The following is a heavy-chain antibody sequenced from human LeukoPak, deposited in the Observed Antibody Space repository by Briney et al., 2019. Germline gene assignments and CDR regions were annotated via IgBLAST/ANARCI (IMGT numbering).Heavy chain of an antibody. D-gene: IGHD3-10*01. V-gene: IGHV4-34*01. J-gene: IGHJ4*02. CDR2: INHSGST. CDR1: GGSFSGYY. CDR3: ARGWYYYGSGRKGPFDY. Sequence: PSGTLSLTCAVYGGSFSGYYWSWIRQPPGKGLEWIGEINHSGSTNYNPSLKSRVTISVDTSKNQFSLKLSSVTAADTAVYYCARGWYYYGSGRKGPFDYWGQGTLVTVSS.